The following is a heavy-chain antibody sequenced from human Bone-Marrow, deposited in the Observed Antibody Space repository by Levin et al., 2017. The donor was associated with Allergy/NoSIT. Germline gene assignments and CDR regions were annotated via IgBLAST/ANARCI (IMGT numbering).Heavy chain of an antibody. CDR2: INHSGST. D-gene: IGHD2-2*01. CDR1: GGSFSGYY. J-gene: IGHJ5*02. CDR3: ARYCSSTSCYGPKNWFDP. Sequence: PGGSLRLSCAVYGGSFSGYYWSWIRQPPGKGLEWIGEINHSGSTNYNPSLKSRVTISVDTSKNQFSLKLSSVTAADTAVYYCARYCSSTSCYGPKNWFDPWGEGTLVTVSS. V-gene: IGHV4-34*01.